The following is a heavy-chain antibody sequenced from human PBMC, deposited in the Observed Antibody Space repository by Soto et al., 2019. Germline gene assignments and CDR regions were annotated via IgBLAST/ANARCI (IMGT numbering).Heavy chain of an antibody. CDR2: ISAYNGNT. CDR1: GYTFTSYD. D-gene: IGHD3-3*01. J-gene: IGHJ5*02. V-gene: IGHV1-18*01. CDR3: ARGGVLRFLEWLLEFDP. Sequence: ASVKVSCKASGYTFTSYDINWVRQATGQGLEYLGWISAYNGNTNYAQKLQGRVTMTTDTSTSTAYMELRSLRSDDTAVYYCARGGVLRFLEWLLEFDPWGQGTLVTVS.